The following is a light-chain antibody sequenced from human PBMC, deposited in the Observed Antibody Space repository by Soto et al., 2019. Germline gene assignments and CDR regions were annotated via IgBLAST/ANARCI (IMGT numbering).Light chain of an antibody. CDR3: QQCGSSAWT. CDR2: GAS. Sequence: EIVLTQSPGTLSLSPGERVTLSCRASQSVSSSYLAWYQQKAGQAPRLLIYGASSRATGIPARFSGSGSGTVFSLSISRLEPEAFAVYYCQQCGSSAWTFGQGTKVEIK. J-gene: IGKJ1*01. V-gene: IGKV3-20*01. CDR1: QSVSSSY.